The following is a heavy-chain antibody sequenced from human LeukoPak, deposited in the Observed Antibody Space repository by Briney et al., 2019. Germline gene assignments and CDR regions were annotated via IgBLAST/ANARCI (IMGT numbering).Heavy chain of an antibody. J-gene: IGHJ3*02. CDR2: IIPIFGTA. Sequence: GSSVKVSCKASGGTFSSYAISWVRQAPGQGLEWMGGIIPIFGTANYAQKFQGRVTITADESTSTAYMELSSLRSEDTAVYYCASQYDYYGSGIDKLDAFDIWGQGTMVTVSS. CDR1: GGTFSSYA. D-gene: IGHD3-10*01. V-gene: IGHV1-69*01. CDR3: ASQYDYYGSGIDKLDAFDI.